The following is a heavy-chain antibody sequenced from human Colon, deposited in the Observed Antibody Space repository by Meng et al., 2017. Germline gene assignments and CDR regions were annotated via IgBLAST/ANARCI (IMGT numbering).Heavy chain of an antibody. CDR1: GFTFSSYW. J-gene: IGHJ3*02. D-gene: IGHD2-2*01. V-gene: IGHV3-7*01. Sequence: GESLKISCAASGFTFSSYWMDWVRQAPGKGLEWVASINQDGNEKYYVGSVKGRLSISRDNAKNSLYLQMNNLRADDTAVYYCVRDVSFGTFDIWGQGTMVTV. CDR2: INQDGNEK. CDR3: VRDVSFGTFDI.